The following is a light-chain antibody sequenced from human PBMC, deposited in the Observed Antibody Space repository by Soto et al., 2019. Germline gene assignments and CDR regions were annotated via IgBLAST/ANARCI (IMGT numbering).Light chain of an antibody. CDR3: QHLNTYPRS. J-gene: IGKJ2*01. Sequence: DIQLTQSPSFLSASVGDRVTSTCRASQGISSYLAWYQQPPGKAPKLLIYGASTLQRGVSSRFSGSGSGTEFTLTISSLQPEDFATYYCQHLNTYPRSFGQGTKLEVK. CDR2: GAS. V-gene: IGKV1-9*01. CDR1: QGISSY.